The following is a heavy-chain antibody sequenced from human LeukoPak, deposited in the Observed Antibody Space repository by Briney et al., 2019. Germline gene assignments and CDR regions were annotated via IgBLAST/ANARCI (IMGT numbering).Heavy chain of an antibody. Sequence: SETLSLTCTVSGASITTSYYYWGWIRQPPGKGLEWIGNFHYSGSTYYNPSLKSRVTISIDTSNNYFSLKLSSVTAADTAVYYCARGQYGLFDYWGQGTLVTVSS. CDR1: GASITTSYYY. CDR3: ARGQYGLFDY. D-gene: IGHD2-2*01. CDR2: FHYSGST. J-gene: IGHJ4*02. V-gene: IGHV4-39*02.